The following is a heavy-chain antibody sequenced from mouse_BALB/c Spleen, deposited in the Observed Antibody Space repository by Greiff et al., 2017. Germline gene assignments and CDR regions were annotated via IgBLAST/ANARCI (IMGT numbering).Heavy chain of an antibody. Sequence: EVKLLESGPSLVKPSQTLSLTCSVTGDSITSGYWNWIRKFPGNKLEYMGYISYSGSTYYNPSLKSRISITRDTSKNQYYLQLNSVTTEDTATYYCARSLGLHWYFDVWGAGTTVTVSS. CDR2: ISYSGST. J-gene: IGHJ1*01. V-gene: IGHV3-8*02. CDR3: ARSLGLHWYFDV. D-gene: IGHD4-1*01. CDR1: GDSITSGY.